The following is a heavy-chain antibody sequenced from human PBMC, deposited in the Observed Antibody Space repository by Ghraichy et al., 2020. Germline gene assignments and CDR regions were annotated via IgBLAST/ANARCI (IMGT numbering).Heavy chain of an antibody. J-gene: IGHJ6*02. CDR3: ARDIAIVLQSERPEDYYYYGMDV. CDR2: IWYDGSNK. D-gene: IGHD4/OR15-4a*01. V-gene: IGHV3-33*08. Sequence: GGSLRLSCAASGFTFSSYGMHWVRQAPGKGLEWVAVIWYDGSNKYYADSVKGRFTISRDNSKNTLYLQMNSLRAEDTAVYYCARDIAIVLQSERPEDYYYYGMDVWGQGTTVTVSS. CDR1: GFTFSSYG.